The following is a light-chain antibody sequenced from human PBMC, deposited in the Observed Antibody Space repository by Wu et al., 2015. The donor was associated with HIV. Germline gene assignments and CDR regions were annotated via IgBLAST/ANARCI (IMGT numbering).Light chain of an antibody. CDR1: QSVSSY. CDR3: QQRSNWPAEGT. J-gene: IGKJ1*01. Sequence: EIVLTQSPATLSLSPGERATLSCRASQSVSSYLAWYQQKPGQAPRLLIYDASNRATGTPARFSGSGSGTDFTLTISSLEPEDFAVYYCQQRSNWPAEGTFGQRDQRWK. CDR2: DAS. V-gene: IGKV3-11*01.